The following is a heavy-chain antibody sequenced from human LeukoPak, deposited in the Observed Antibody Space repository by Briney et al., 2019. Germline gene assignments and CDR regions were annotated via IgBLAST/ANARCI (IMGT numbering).Heavy chain of an antibody. CDR3: ASTVGYCSDGSCYRHFDY. CDR1: GGSISRYY. D-gene: IGHD2-15*01. J-gene: IGHJ4*02. Sequence: PSETLSLTCTLSGGSISRYYWSWIRQPPGKGLECIGYIYYSGSTNYNPSLKSRVTISVDTSKHQFSLKLSSVTAADTAVYYCASTVGYCSDGSCYRHFDYWGQGTLVTVSS. V-gene: IGHV4-59*08. CDR2: IYYSGST.